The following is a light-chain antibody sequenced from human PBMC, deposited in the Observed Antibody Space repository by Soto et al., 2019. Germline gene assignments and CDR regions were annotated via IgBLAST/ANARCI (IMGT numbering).Light chain of an antibody. Sequence: VLTQSPGTLSLSPGEGATLSCRASQRVASDLAWYLQKPGQPPRLLIYDASIRATGIPDRISGSGSERGFTLTISRLEPEDAAVYYCQQYLNSPRTFGQGTRWIS. CDR1: QRVASD. CDR2: DAS. J-gene: IGKJ1*01. CDR3: QQYLNSPRT. V-gene: IGKV3-20*01.